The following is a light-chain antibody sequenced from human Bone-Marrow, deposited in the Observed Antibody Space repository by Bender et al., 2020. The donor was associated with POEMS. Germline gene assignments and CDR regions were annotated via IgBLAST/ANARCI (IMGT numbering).Light chain of an antibody. CDR3: CSYAGSSTAYV. J-gene: IGLJ1*01. V-gene: IGLV2-23*02. CDR1: SNDVGTYDF. CDR2: GVN. Sequence: QSVLTQPPSASGTPGQTVTISCSGTSNDVGTYDFVSWYRQYPGTAPKLLIYGVNKRPSGVPDRFSGSKSGNTASLTLSGLQADDEADYFCCSYAGSSTAYVFGTGTRVTVL.